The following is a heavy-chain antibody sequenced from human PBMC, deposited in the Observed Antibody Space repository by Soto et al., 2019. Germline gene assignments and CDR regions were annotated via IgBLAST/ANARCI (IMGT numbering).Heavy chain of an antibody. J-gene: IGHJ5*02. CDR2: INAGNGTT. CDR3: ARRRYCTSTSCPYNWFDP. CDR1: GYTFTRYG. D-gene: IGHD2-2*01. Sequence: ASVKVSCKASGYTFTRYGMHWVRQAPGQRLEWMGWINAGNGTTEYSQKFQGRVTITSDTSASTAYMELSSLRSEDTAVYYCARRRYCTSTSCPYNWFDPWGQGTLVTVSS. V-gene: IGHV1-3*01.